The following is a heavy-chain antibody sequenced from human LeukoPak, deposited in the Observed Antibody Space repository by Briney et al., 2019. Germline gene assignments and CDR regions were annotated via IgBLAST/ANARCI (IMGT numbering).Heavy chain of an antibody. CDR1: GYTFTSYG. CDR3: ARTVHFDWLFRYGMDV. Sequence: GESLKISCKGSGYTFTSYGISWVRQAPGQGLEWMGWISAYNGNTNYAQKLQGRVTMTTDTSTSTAYMELRSLRSDDTAVYYCARTVHFDWLFRYGMDVWGKGTTVTVSS. V-gene: IGHV1-18*04. J-gene: IGHJ6*04. D-gene: IGHD3-9*01. CDR2: ISAYNGNT.